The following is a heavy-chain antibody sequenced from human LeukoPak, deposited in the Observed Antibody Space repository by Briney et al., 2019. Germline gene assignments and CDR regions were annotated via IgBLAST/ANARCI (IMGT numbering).Heavy chain of an antibody. Sequence: GGSLRLSCAASGFTFSSYSMNWVRQAPGKGLEWVSSISSSSSYIYYADSVKGRFTISRDNAKNSLYLQMNGLRAEDTAVYYCARDGVSGWYAIDYWGQGTLVTVSS. CDR2: ISSSSSYI. V-gene: IGHV3-21*01. J-gene: IGHJ4*02. D-gene: IGHD6-19*01. CDR1: GFTFSSYS. CDR3: ARDGVSGWYAIDY.